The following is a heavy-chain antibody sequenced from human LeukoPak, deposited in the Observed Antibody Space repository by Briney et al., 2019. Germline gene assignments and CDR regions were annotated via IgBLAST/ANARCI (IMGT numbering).Heavy chain of an antibody. CDR1: GYTFTSHA. CDR3: ARPRYSSSWYDYGMDV. V-gene: IGHV1-3*01. J-gene: IGHJ6*02. CDR2: INAGNGNT. Sequence: ASVKVSCKASGYTFTSHAMNWVRQAPGQGLEWMGWINAGNGNTKYSQKFQGRVTFTRDTSASTVYMELSSLRSEDTAVYYCARPRYSSSWYDYGMDVWGQGTTVTVSS. D-gene: IGHD6-13*01.